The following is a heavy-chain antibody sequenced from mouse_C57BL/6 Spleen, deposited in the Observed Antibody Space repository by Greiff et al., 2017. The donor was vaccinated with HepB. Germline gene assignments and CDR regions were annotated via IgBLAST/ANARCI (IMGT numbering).Heavy chain of an antibody. CDR3: ARTAQATSWFAY. D-gene: IGHD3-2*02. CDR1: GFNIKDYY. CDR2: IDPEDGET. V-gene: IGHV14-2*01. J-gene: IGHJ3*01. Sequence: DVKLQESGAELVKPGASVKLSCTASGFNIKDYYMHWVKQRTEQGLEWIGRIDPEDGETKYAPKFQGKATITADTSSNTAYLQLSSLTSEDTAVYYCARTAQATSWFAYWGQGTLVTVSA.